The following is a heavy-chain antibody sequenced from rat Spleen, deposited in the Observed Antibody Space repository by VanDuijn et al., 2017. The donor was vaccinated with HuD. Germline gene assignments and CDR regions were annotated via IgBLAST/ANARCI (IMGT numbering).Heavy chain of an antibody. CDR3: AGRDTWYFDF. D-gene: IGHD2-2*01. Sequence: EVRLVESGGGLVRPGRSLKLSCAVSGFTFSDYNMAWVRQAPKKGLEWVATISYDGSSTYYRDSVKGRFSISRDNAKSTLYLQMDSLRSEDTATYDCAGRDTWYFDFWGPGTMVTVSS. V-gene: IGHV5-7*01. J-gene: IGHJ1*01. CDR2: ISYDGSST. CDR1: GFTFSDYN.